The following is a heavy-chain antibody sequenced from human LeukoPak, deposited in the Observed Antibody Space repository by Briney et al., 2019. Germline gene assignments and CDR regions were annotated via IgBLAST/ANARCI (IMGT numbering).Heavy chain of an antibody. D-gene: IGHD1-26*01. J-gene: IGHJ5*02. CDR2: MHYGGSP. V-gene: IGHV4-59*13. CDR1: GGSISSFY. CDR3: VTGRYSYGWYDH. Sequence: SETLSLTCTVSGGSISSFYWSWIRQPPGKGLEWIGYMHYGGSPNYNPSLKSRVITSLDTSKKQFSLKLNSVTTADTAVYYCVTGRYSYGWYDHWGQGILVIATS.